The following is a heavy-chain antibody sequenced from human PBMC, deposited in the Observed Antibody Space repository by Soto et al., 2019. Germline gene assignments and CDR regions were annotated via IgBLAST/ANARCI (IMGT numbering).Heavy chain of an antibody. V-gene: IGHV4-61*01. CDR2: FSYSVTT. CDR3: ARANWGSLDY. D-gene: IGHD7-27*01. Sequence: QVQLQESGPGLVKPSETLSLTCSVSGDSVSSRNYQWSWIRQPPGKGLEWIGYFSYSVTTNYNPSLKSRVTLSVDTSKNQFSLRLSSVTAADTAVYYCARANWGSLDYWGQGALVTVSS. CDR1: GDSVSSRNYQ. J-gene: IGHJ4*02.